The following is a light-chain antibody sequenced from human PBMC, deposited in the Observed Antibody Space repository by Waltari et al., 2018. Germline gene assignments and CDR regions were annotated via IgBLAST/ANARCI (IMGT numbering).Light chain of an antibody. CDR1: QSVSSY. V-gene: IGKV3-20*01. CDR2: GTS. J-gene: IGKJ2*03. Sequence: VILTQSPATLSLSPGERATLSCRASQSVSSYLAWYQQKPGQAPRLLMYGTSLRATGIPDSFSGSGSGTEFTRTISSLEPEDFAVYYCQKYATSPYSFGQGTKVEIK. CDR3: QKYATSPYS.